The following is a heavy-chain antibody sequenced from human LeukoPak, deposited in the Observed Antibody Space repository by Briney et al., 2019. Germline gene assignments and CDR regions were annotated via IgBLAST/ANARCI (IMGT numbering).Heavy chain of an antibody. CDR3: AKGIYSSGWSYFDY. J-gene: IGHJ4*01. CDR1: GFTFSNSA. V-gene: IGHV3-23*01. D-gene: IGHD6-19*01. Sequence: SGGSLRLSCAASGFTFSNSAMSWVRQAPGKGLEWVSTLSGSGITTYYADSVKGRFTISRDNSKNTLYLQMNSLRAEDTAVYDCAKGIYSSGWSYFDYWGHGTLVTVSS. CDR2: LSGSGITT.